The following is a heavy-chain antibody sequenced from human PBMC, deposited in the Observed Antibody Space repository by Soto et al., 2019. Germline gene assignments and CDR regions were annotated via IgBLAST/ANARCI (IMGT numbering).Heavy chain of an antibody. CDR3: ARYDCPNGLCYFFDS. D-gene: IGHD2-8*01. CDR2: IHHTGRT. Sequence: QVQLQESGPRLVKPSEALSLTCSVSGDTITTYYWSWIRQPPGKGLEWIGYIHHTGRTDSNPSLKSRVTISVDKSKNQFSLSLYSVTAADTAVYYCARYDCPNGLCYFFDSWGQGTLVTVSS. CDR1: GDTITTYY. J-gene: IGHJ4*02. V-gene: IGHV4-59*08.